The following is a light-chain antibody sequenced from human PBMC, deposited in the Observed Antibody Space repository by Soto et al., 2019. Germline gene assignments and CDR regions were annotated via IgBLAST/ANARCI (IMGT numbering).Light chain of an antibody. CDR1: TSNIGAGYD. CDR3: QSYDNTLSGPIYV. CDR2: GNT. V-gene: IGLV1-40*01. Sequence: QSVLTQPPSVSGALGQRVTISCTGITSNIGAGYDVHWYQLLPGRAPKLLIYGNTNRPSGVPDRFSGSKSATSASLAITGLQAEDEAIYYCQSYDNTLSGPIYVFGPGTKVTVL. J-gene: IGLJ1*01.